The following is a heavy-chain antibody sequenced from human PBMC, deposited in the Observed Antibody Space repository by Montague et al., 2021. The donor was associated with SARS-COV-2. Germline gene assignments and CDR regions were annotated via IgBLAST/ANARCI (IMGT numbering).Heavy chain of an antibody. D-gene: IGHD4-17*01. CDR1: GFTFSSYD. J-gene: IGHJ3*02. CDR2: IGTAGDT. Sequence: SLRLSCAASGFTFSSYDMHWVRQATGKGLEWVSAIGTAGDTYYPXSVKGRLTISRENAKNSLYLQMNSLRAGDTAVYYCARYGDYADAFDIWGQGTMVTVSS. V-gene: IGHV3-13*01. CDR3: ARYGDYADAFDI.